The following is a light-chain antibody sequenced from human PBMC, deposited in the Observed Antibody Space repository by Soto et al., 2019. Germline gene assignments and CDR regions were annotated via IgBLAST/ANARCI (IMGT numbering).Light chain of an antibody. CDR2: KAS. CDR3: QQYSIFSLT. V-gene: IGKV1-5*03. J-gene: IGKJ4*01. Sequence: DIQMTQSPSTVSASVGDRVTITCRASQSISSWLAWYQQKPGKAPKLLIQKASSLESGVPSRFSGSGSGTEFTLGISSLQPDDFATYYCQQYSIFSLTFGGGPKVEIK. CDR1: QSISSW.